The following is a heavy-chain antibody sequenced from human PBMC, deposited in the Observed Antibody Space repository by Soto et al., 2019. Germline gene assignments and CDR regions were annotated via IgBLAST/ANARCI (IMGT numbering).Heavy chain of an antibody. Sequence: EVQLVQSGAEVKKPGESLRISCKGSGYSFTNYWINWVRQMPGKGLEWMGRLGPIDSYTNYSPFFQGHVTISADKSISTAYLQWSSLEASDTAMYYCARQRYCSGGGCYSSLNYWGQGTLVTVSS. J-gene: IGHJ4*02. CDR3: ARQRYCSGGGCYSSLNY. V-gene: IGHV5-10-1*03. CDR1: GYSFTNYW. D-gene: IGHD2-15*01. CDR2: LGPIDSYT.